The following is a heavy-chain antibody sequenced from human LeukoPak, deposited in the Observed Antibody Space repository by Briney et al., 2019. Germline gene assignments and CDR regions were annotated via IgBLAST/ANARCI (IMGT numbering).Heavy chain of an antibody. CDR1: GGSFSGYY. D-gene: IGHD3-10*01. CDR2: INHSGRT. Sequence: PSETLSLTCAVYGGSFSGYYWSWIRQPPGKGLEWIGEINHSGRTNYNPSLKSRVTISVDTSKNQFSLKLSSVTAADTAVYYCARAHYYGSGSYYRMNYYYYMDVWGKGTTVTVSS. V-gene: IGHV4-34*01. CDR3: ARAHYYGSGSYYRMNYYYYMDV. J-gene: IGHJ6*03.